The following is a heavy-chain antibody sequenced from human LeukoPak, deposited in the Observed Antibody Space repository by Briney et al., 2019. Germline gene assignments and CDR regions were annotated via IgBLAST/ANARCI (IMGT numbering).Heavy chain of an antibody. CDR1: GGSISCYY. Sequence: SETLSLTCTVSGGSISCYYWSWIRQPPGKGLEWIGYINYSGSTNYNPSLKSRVTISVDTSKNQFPLKLSSVTAADTAVYYCAREGRGFGWSRYFDYWGQGTLVTVSS. CDR3: AREGRGFGWSRYFDY. CDR2: INYSGST. D-gene: IGHD6-19*01. V-gene: IGHV4-59*01. J-gene: IGHJ4*02.